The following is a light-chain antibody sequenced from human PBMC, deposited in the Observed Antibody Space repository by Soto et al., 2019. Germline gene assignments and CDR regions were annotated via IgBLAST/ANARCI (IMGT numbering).Light chain of an antibody. J-gene: IGKJ5*01. CDR3: QQRSVWPIT. V-gene: IGKV1-5*03. CDR1: QSISIW. CDR2: KAS. Sequence: DIQMTQSPSTLSASLGDRVTITCRASQSISIWLAWYQQKPGKAPKILIYKASSLESGVPARFSGSGSGTDFTLTISGLEPEDFAVYYCQQRSVWPITFGQGTRLEIK.